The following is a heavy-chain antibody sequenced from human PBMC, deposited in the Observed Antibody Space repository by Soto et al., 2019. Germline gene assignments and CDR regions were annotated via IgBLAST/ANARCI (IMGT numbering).Heavy chain of an antibody. CDR1: GYTFTSYY. CDR3: ARDPSFWSGYYDVDYYYGMDV. Sequence: QVQLVQSGAEVKKPGASVKVSCKASGYTFTSYYMHWVRQAPGQGLEWMGIINPSGGSTSYAQKFQGRVTMTRDTSTSTVYMELSSLRSEDTAVYYCARDPSFWSGYYDVDYYYGMDVWGQGTTVTVSS. V-gene: IGHV1-46*01. CDR2: INPSGGST. D-gene: IGHD3-3*01. J-gene: IGHJ6*02.